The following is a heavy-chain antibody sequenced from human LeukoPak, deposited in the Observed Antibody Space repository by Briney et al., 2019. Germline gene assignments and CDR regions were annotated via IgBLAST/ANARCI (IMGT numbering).Heavy chain of an antibody. CDR2: IKQDGSEK. CDR1: GFTFSSYW. CDR3: ATRTPIAAAATGY. V-gene: IGHV3-7*03. Sequence: GGSLRLSCAASGFTFSSYWMSWVRQAPGKGLEWVANIKQDGSEKYYVDSVKGRFTISRDNSKNTLDLQMNSLRAEDTAVYYCATRTPIAAAATGYWGQGTLVTVSS. D-gene: IGHD6-13*01. J-gene: IGHJ4*02.